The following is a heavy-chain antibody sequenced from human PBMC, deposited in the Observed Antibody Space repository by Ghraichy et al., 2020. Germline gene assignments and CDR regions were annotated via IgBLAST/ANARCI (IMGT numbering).Heavy chain of an antibody. CDR3: AKDPGMVRGVITVIYYYGMDV. Sequence: GGSLRLSCAASGFTFSSYGMHWVRQAPGKGLEWVAFIRYDGSNKYYADSVKGRFTISRDNSKNTLYLQMNSLRAEDTAVYYCAKDPGMVRGVITVIYYYGMDVWGQGTTVTVSS. D-gene: IGHD3-10*01. J-gene: IGHJ6*02. V-gene: IGHV3-30*02. CDR2: IRYDGSNK. CDR1: GFTFSSYG.